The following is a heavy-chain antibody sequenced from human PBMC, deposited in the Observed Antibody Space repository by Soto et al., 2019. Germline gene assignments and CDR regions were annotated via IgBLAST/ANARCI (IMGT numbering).Heavy chain of an antibody. CDR2: IYYTGTT. Sequence: KPPETLSLTCAVSGDSINYSYWSWIRQPPGKRLEWIGNIYYTGTTTYNPSLESRVTMSVDTSKNQFSPKLNSVDAADTAVYYCAKYRRTEAEGFTLDYWGRGTLVTVSS. J-gene: IGHJ4*02. D-gene: IGHD6-13*01. V-gene: IGHV4-59*01. CDR3: AKYRRTEAEGFTLDY. CDR1: GDSINYSY.